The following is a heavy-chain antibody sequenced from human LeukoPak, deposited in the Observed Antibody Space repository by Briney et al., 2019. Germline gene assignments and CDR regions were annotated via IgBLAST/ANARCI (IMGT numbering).Heavy chain of an antibody. J-gene: IGHJ4*02. Sequence: AGGSLRLSCAASGFTVSANYMSWVRQAPGKGLEWVSVLYSGGSTYYADSVKGRFTIPRDNSKSTLYLQMNSLRAEDTAVYYCASRLDYYDSSGYYRGYFDYWGQGTLVTVSS. CDR3: ASRLDYYDSSGYYRGYFDY. D-gene: IGHD3-22*01. V-gene: IGHV3-53*01. CDR1: GFTVSANY. CDR2: LYSGGST.